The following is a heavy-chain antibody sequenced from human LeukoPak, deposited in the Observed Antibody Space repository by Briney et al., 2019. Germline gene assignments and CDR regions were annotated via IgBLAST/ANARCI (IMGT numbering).Heavy chain of an antibody. CDR2: INHSGST. V-gene: IGHV4-34*01. Sequence: SETLSLTCAVYGGSFSGYYWSWIRQPPGKGLEWIGEINHSGSTNYNPSLKSRVTISVDTSKNQFSLKLSSVTAADTAVYYCARDTGTYPHYAFDIWGHGTMVTVSS. D-gene: IGHD1-26*01. CDR3: ARDTGTYPHYAFDI. CDR1: GGSFSGYY. J-gene: IGHJ3*02.